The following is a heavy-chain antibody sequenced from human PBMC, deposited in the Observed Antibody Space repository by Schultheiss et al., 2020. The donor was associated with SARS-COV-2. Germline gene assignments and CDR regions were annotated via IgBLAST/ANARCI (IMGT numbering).Heavy chain of an antibody. CDR1: GFTFSSYA. V-gene: IGHV3-30*07. CDR2: ISYDGSNK. J-gene: IGHJ1*01. Sequence: GESLKISCAASGFTFSSYAMHWVRQAPGKGLEWVAVISYDGSNKYYADSVKGRFTISRDNSKNTLYLQMNSLRAEDTAVYYCAKDRRAAVYWGQGTLVTVSS. D-gene: IGHD6-13*01. CDR3: AKDRRAAVY.